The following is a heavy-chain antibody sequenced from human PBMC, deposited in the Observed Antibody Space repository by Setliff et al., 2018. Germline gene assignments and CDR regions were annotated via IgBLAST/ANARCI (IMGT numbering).Heavy chain of an antibody. V-gene: IGHV4-39*01. D-gene: IGHD2-15*01. CDR3: GRGFSRIEGWGNWFDP. J-gene: IGHJ5*02. CDR1: GVSINSTTYY. Sequence: PSETLSLTCNVSGVSINSTTYYWGWIRQPPGKGLEWIGNIYYTGRTYFNPSLKSRLTISVDSSKNQFSLRLTSVTAADTAVYYCGRGFSRIEGWGNWFDPWGQGILVTVSS. CDR2: IYYTGRT.